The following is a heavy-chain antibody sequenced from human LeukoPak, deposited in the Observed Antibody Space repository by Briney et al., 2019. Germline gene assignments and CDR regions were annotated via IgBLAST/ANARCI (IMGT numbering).Heavy chain of an antibody. J-gene: IGHJ4*02. Sequence: ASVKVSCKASGYTFTSYGISWVRQAPGQGLEWMGWISAYNGNTNYAQKLQGRVTMTTDTSTSTAYMELRSLRSDDTAVYYCARDFGTYGTAMATGFDYCGQGTLVTVSS. CDR1: GYTFTSYG. D-gene: IGHD5-18*01. CDR3: ARDFGTYGTAMATGFDY. V-gene: IGHV1-18*01. CDR2: ISAYNGNT.